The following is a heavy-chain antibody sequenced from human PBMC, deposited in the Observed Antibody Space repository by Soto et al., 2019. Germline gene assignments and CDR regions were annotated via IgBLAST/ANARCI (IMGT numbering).Heavy chain of an antibody. CDR1: GFTFSSYG. D-gene: IGHD3-10*01. Sequence: WGSLRLSCAASGFTFSSYGMHWVRQAPGKGLEWVAVISYDGSNKYYADSVKGRFTISRDNSKNTLYLQMNSLRAEDTAVYYCAKCLSTVKTSGGMDVWGQGTTVTVSS. V-gene: IGHV3-30*18. CDR3: AKCLSTVKTSGGMDV. CDR2: ISYDGSNK. J-gene: IGHJ6*02.